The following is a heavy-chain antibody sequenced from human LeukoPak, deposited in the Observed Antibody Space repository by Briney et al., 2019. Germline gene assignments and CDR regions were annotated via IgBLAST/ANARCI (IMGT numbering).Heavy chain of an antibody. Sequence: SETLSLTCTVSGDSIGRYYWSWLRQPPGKGLEWIGYIFYSGSTNYNASLKNRITISVNNSKNQFSMKLSSVTAADTAVYYCTRAFLFRVAAPYSFDYWGQGTLVTVSS. CDR1: GDSIGRYY. V-gene: IGHV4-59*01. CDR3: TRAFLFRVAAPYSFDY. CDR2: IFYSGST. D-gene: IGHD3-3*01. J-gene: IGHJ4*01.